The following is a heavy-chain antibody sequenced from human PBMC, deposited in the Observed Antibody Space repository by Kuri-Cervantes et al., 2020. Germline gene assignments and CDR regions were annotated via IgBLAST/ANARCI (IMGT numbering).Heavy chain of an antibody. D-gene: IGHD1-26*01. Sequence: GESLKISCAASGFTFSSYWMHWVRQAPGKGLEWVSSISSSSSYIYYADSVKGRFTIPRDNAKNSLYLQMNSLRAEDTAVYYCARGGSGSYYVVGSLSDYWGQGTLVTVSS. CDR2: ISSSSSYI. J-gene: IGHJ4*02. CDR1: GFTFSSYW. CDR3: ARGGSGSYYVVGSLSDY. V-gene: IGHV3-21*03.